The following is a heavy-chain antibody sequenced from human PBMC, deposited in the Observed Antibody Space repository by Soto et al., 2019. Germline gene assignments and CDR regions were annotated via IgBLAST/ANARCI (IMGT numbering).Heavy chain of an antibody. CDR3: VEGWNDF. J-gene: IGHJ4*02. Sequence: EVYLVESGGDLVEPGGSLRLSCAASRFMFSSAWMSWVRQAPGKGLEWVGRIKAKIDGETTDYADFVQGRFTISRDDSKNTVFLEMNSLKTEDTAVYFCVEGWNDFWCQGTLVTVSS. CDR2: IKAKIDGETT. D-gene: IGHD1-1*01. CDR1: RFMFSSAW. V-gene: IGHV3-15*01.